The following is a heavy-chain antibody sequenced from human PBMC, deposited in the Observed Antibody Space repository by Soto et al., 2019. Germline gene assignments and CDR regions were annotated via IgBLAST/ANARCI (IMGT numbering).Heavy chain of an antibody. J-gene: IGHJ6*02. CDR3: AADTRGLHYYYGMDV. V-gene: IGHV1-58*03. CDR1: GFAFSTSA. CDR2: IVVGTADT. Sequence: QTQLLQSGPEVKKPGTSVKVSCRASGFAFSTSAVQWVRQARGQRLEWIGWIVVGTADTNYAQKFQERVTITTDSSTNTAYLELGSLRFDDTAFFYCAADTRGLHYYYGMDVWGQGTTVTVSS.